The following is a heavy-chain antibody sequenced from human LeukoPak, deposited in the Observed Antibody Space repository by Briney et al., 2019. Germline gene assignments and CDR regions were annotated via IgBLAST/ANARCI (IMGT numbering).Heavy chain of an antibody. D-gene: IGHD3-16*02. Sequence: ASVKVPCKASGYTFTSYGISWVRQAPGQGLEWMGWISSYNGNTNYAQKLQGRVTMTTDTSTSTAYMELRSLRSDDTAVYYCARDRAYDYVWGSYRYSYWGQGTLVTVSS. J-gene: IGHJ4*02. CDR2: ISSYNGNT. V-gene: IGHV1-18*01. CDR3: ARDRAYDYVWGSYRYSY. CDR1: GYTFTSYG.